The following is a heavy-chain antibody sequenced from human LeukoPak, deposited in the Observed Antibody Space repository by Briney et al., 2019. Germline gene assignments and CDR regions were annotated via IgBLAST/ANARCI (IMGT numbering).Heavy chain of an antibody. V-gene: IGHV1-18*01. CDR3: ARDYAGIAVAGKGDAFDI. Sequence: ASVKVSCKASGYTFTSYGISWVRQAPGQGLEWMGWISAYNGNTNYAQKLQGRVTMTTDTSTSTAYMELRSLRSDDTAVYYCARDYAGIAVAGKGDAFDIWGQGTMVTVSS. CDR2: ISAYNGNT. D-gene: IGHD6-19*01. J-gene: IGHJ3*02. CDR1: GYTFTSYG.